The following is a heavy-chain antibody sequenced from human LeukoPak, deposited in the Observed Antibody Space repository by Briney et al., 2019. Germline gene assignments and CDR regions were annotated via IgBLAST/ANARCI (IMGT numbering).Heavy chain of an antibody. CDR2: IYPGDSDT. CDR3: ARQRKTYYYGSGSYTSNWFDP. V-gene: IGHV5-51*01. Sequence: GESLQISCKGSGYIFTSYWIGWARQLPGKGLEWMGIIYPGDSDTRDSPSFQGQVTISADQSISTAYLQWSSLKASDTAMYYCARQRKTYYYGSGSYTSNWFDPWGQGTLVTVSS. D-gene: IGHD3-10*01. CDR1: GYIFTSYW. J-gene: IGHJ5*02.